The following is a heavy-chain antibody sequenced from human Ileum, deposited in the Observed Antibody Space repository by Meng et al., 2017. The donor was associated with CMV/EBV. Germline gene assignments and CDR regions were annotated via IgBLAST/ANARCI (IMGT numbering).Heavy chain of an antibody. CDR2: ISGYNGNT. J-gene: IGHJ4*02. CDR1: GYTFSNYG. Sequence: ASVKVSCKASGYTFSNYGISWVRQAPGQGLEWLGWISGYNGNTKYAQKVQGIVTMTTDKSTSTAYMELRSLRSDDTAVYYCARGTSVVPVAIPLFDYFDYWGQGTLVTVSS. D-gene: IGHD2-2*02. CDR3: ARGTSVVPVAIPLFDYFDY. V-gene: IGHV1-18*01.